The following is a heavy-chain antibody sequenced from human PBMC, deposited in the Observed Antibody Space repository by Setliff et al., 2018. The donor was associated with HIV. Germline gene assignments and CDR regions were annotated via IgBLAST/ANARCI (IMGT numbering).Heavy chain of an antibody. Sequence: GASVKVSCKTFGYSFTAYQMHWLRQAPGQGLEWMGRINRDNGGIDYAQKFQGRVTMTTDTSTSTAYMELRSLRFDDTAIYYCARANDYTSAWYFYYYGMDVWGPGTTVTVSS. V-gene: IGHV1-2*06. CDR3: ARANDYTSAWYFYYYGMDV. CDR1: GYSFTAYQ. J-gene: IGHJ6*02. CDR2: INRDNGGI. D-gene: IGHD6-19*01.